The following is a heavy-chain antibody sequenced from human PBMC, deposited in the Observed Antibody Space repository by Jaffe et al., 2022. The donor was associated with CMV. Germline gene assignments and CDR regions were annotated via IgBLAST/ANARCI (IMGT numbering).Heavy chain of an antibody. CDR2: IWYDGSNK. CDR3: ARDSSGYCTNGVCLGWYFDY. CDR1: GFTFSSYG. J-gene: IGHJ4*02. Sequence: QVQLVESGGGVVQPGRSLRLSCAASGFTFSSYGMHWVRQAPGKGLEWVAVIWYDGSNKYYADSVKGRFTISRDNSKNTLYLQMNSLRAEDTAVYYCARDSSGYCTNGVCLGWYFDYWGQGTLVTVSS. V-gene: IGHV3-33*08. D-gene: IGHD2-8*01.